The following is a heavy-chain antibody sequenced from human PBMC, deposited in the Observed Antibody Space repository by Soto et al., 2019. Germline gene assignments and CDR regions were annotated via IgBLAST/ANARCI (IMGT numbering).Heavy chain of an antibody. CDR2: INPSGGTT. V-gene: IGHV1-46*01. CDR1: GYPLTSNY. CDR3: ARGEPHSSGWNFDY. J-gene: IGHJ4*02. D-gene: IGHD6-19*01. Sequence: QVQLVQSGAEVKKPGAPVIVSCTASGYPLTSNYIHWLRQAPGEGLEWMGKINPSGGTTRYGQKFQGRVTMTRDTSTSTVYMQMSSLKSEDTAVYYCARGEPHSSGWNFDYWGQGTLVIVSP.